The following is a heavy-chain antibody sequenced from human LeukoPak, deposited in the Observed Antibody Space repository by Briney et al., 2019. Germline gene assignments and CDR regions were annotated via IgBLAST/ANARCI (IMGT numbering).Heavy chain of an antibody. CDR3: ASSSSSWYGGPNWFDP. CDR1: GGSFSGYY. CDR2: INHSGST. J-gene: IGHJ5*02. V-gene: IGHV4-34*01. Sequence: PSETLSLTCAVYGGSFSGYYWSWIRQPPEKGLEWIGEINHSGSTNYNPSLKSRVTISVDTSKNQFSLKLSSVTAADTAVYYCASSSSSWYGGPNWFDPWGQGTLVTVSS. D-gene: IGHD6-13*01.